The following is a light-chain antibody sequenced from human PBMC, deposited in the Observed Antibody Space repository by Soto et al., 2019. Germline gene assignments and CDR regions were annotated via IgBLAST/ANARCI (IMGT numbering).Light chain of an antibody. J-gene: IGKJ4*01. CDR3: KQLSRYQLN. Sequence: DMQMTHSPSTLSGSVLDRVNITFLASQALSNYLAWYQQKPGKAPDLLIYSASTLQSGVPSRFSGSGSETEFSLTIRALHPEDFATYYCKQLSRYQLNCGGGNKGDLK. CDR1: QALSNY. V-gene: IGKV1-9*01. CDR2: SAS.